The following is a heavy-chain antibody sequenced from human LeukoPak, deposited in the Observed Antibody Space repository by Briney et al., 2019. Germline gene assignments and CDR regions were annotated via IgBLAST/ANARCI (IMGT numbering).Heavy chain of an antibody. J-gene: IGHJ1*01. CDR2: IYHSGST. V-gene: IGHV4-30-2*01. Sequence: PSQTLSLTCAVSGGSISSGGYSWSWIRQPPGKGLEWIGYIYHSGSTYYNPSLKSRVTISVDRSKNQFSLKLSSVTAADTAVYYCARDSNYYDSSGFTRMPEYFQHWGQGTLVTVSS. D-gene: IGHD3-22*01. CDR3: ARDSNYYDSSGFTRMPEYFQH. CDR1: GGSISSGGYS.